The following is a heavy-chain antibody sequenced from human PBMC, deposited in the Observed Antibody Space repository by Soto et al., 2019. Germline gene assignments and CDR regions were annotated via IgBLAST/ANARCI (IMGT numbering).Heavy chain of an antibody. V-gene: IGHV3-30*03. CDR2: ISYDGSNK. J-gene: IGHJ6*03. Sequence: QVQLVESGGGVVQPGRSLRLSCAASGFTFSSYGMHWVRQAPGKGLEWVAVISYDGSNKYYADSVKGRFTISRDNSKNTLYLQMNSLRAEDTAVYYCAREDIVPRGMDVWGKGTTVTVSS. CDR1: GFTFSSYG. CDR3: AREDIVPRGMDV. D-gene: IGHD2-8*01.